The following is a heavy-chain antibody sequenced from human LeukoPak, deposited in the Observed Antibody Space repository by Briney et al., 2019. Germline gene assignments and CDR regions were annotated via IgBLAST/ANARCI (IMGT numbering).Heavy chain of an antibody. CDR1: GGSITSGGYF. V-gene: IGHV4-31*03. CDR2: ISYSGNT. D-gene: IGHD3-10*01. CDR3: ARSFGESYFDY. Sequence: SEALSLTCTVSGGSITSGGYFWSWIRQHPGKGLEWIGYISYSGNTYYNPSLKSRLTISVDTSKNQFSLKLSSVTAADTAVYYCARSFGESYFDYWGQGILVTVSS. J-gene: IGHJ4*02.